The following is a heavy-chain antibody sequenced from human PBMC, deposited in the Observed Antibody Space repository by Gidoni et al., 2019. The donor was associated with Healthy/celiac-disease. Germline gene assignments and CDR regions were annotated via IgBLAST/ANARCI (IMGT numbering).Heavy chain of an antibody. CDR2: ISYDGSHK. D-gene: IGHD3-16*01. CDR3: TEMGY. V-gene: IGHV3-30-3*01. J-gene: IGHJ4*01. CDR1: GFTFSRYA. Sequence: QPGRSMILACAATGFTFSRYAMHCVRQAPGKGLEWVAVISYDGSHKYYADSVKGRFTISRDNSKKTLYLKMYSLRAAATAVYYCTEMGYWGHGTLVNVSS.